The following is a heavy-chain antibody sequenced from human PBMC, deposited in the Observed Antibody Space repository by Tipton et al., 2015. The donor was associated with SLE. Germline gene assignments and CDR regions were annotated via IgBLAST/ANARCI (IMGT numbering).Heavy chain of an antibody. CDR3: ARGSDGEYVRYFDV. CDR1: GYSITTNYY. J-gene: IGHJ2*01. D-gene: IGHD4-17*01. Sequence: TLSLTCDVFGYSITTNYYWAWIRQAPGEGLEWIGRIYSSGDRDYNPSLRSRVTMSIDASQNRVSLRLKSVSAADTAVYYCARGSDGEYVRYFDVWGPGTLVTVSS. CDR2: IYSSGDR. V-gene: IGHV4-38-2*01.